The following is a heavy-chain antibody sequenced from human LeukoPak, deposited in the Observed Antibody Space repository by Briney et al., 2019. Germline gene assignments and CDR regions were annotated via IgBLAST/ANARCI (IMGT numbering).Heavy chain of an antibody. CDR3: ARYSGSWSSFDY. V-gene: IGHV4-59*01. D-gene: IGHD6-13*01. Sequence: PSEPLSLTCTVSGGSISSYYWSWIRQPPGKGLEWVGYIYYSGSTNYSPSLKSRVTISVDTSKNQFSLKLSSVTAADTAVYYCARYSGSWSSFDYWGQGTLVIVSS. CDR2: IYYSGST. CDR1: GGSISSYY. J-gene: IGHJ4*02.